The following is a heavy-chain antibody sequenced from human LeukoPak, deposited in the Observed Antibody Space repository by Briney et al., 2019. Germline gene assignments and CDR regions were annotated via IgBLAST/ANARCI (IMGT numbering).Heavy chain of an antibody. CDR2: IRYDISNK. V-gene: IGHV3-30*02. Sequence: GGSLRLSCAASGFTFSSYGMHWVRQAPGKGLEGVTFIRYDISNKYYADSVKGRFTISRDNSNNTLYLQMNSLRAEDTAIYYCAKGLGFYMDVWGKGTTVTVSS. D-gene: IGHD3-10*01. CDR1: GFTFSSYG. CDR3: AKGLGFYMDV. J-gene: IGHJ6*03.